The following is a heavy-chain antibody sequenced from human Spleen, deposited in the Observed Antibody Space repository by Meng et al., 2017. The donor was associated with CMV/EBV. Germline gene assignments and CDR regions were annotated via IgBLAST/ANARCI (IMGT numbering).Heavy chain of an antibody. CDR1: GGSISSYY. Sequence: GQLQESGPGLGKPSEPLSLTCTVSGGSISSYYWSWIRQPAGKGLEWIGRIYTSGSTNYNPSLKSRVTMSVDTSKNQFSLKLSSVTAADTAVYYCARGGLRYSSSWPFDYWGQGTLVTVSS. J-gene: IGHJ4*02. V-gene: IGHV4-4*07. CDR3: ARGGLRYSSSWPFDY. D-gene: IGHD6-13*01. CDR2: IYTSGST.